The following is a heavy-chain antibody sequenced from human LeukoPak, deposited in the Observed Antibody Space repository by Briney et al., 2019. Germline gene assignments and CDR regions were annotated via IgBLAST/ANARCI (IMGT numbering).Heavy chain of an antibody. D-gene: IGHD3-22*01. CDR2: ISDSGGRT. CDR3: AKRGVVIRVILVGFHKEAYYFDS. V-gene: IGHV3-23*01. J-gene: IGHJ4*02. CDR1: GITLSNYG. Sequence: QPGGSLRLSCAVSGITLSNYGMSWVRQARGKGLEWVAGISDSGGRTNYADSVKGRFTISRDNPKNTLYLQMNSLRAEDTAVYFCAKRGVVIRVILVGFHKEAYYFDSWGQGALVTVSS.